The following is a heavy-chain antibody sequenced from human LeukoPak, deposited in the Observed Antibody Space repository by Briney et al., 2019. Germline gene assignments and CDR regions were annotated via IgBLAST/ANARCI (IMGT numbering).Heavy chain of an antibody. CDR2: ISSSSSSYI. D-gene: IGHD2-21*01. J-gene: IGHJ4*02. CDR1: GFTFSSYS. Sequence: GGSLRLSCAASGFTFSSYSMNWVRQAPGKGLEWVSSISSSSSSYIYYADSVKGRFTISRDNAKNSLYLQLNRLRAEDTAVYYCTRPRGCGTSRCNNFDYWGQGTLVTVSS. CDR3: TRPRGCGTSRCNNFDY. V-gene: IGHV3-21*01.